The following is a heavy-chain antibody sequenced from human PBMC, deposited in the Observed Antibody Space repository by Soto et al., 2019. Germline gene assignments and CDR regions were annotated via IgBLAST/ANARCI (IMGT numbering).Heavy chain of an antibody. V-gene: IGHV4-59*01. Sequence: SETLSLTCTVSGGSISSYYWSWIRQPPGKGLEWIGYIYYSGSTNYNPSLKSRVTISVDTSKNQFSLKLSSVTAADTAVYYCARVGVTMVRGVIMYYYYGMDVWGQGTTVTVSS. CDR3: ARVGVTMVRGVIMYYYYGMDV. CDR2: IYYSGST. CDR1: GGSISSYY. D-gene: IGHD3-10*01. J-gene: IGHJ6*02.